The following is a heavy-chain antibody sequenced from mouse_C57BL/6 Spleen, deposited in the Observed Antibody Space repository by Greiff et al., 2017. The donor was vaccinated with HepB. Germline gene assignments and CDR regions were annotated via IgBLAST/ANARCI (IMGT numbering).Heavy chain of an antibody. CDR1: GYTFTSYW. V-gene: IGHV1-55*01. CDR2: IYPGSGST. D-gene: IGHD1-1*01. Sequence: QVQLKEPGAELVKPGASVKMSCKASGYTFTSYWITWVKQRPGQGLEWIGDIYPGSGSTNYNEKFKSKATLTVDTSSSTAYMQLSSLTSEDSAVDYCARGLLRSDYWGQGTTLTVSS. J-gene: IGHJ2*01. CDR3: ARGLLRSDY.